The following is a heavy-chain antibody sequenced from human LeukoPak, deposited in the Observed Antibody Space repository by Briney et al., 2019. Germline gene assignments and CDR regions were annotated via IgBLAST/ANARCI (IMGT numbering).Heavy chain of an antibody. V-gene: IGHV1-69*05. Sequence: SVKVSCKASGGTFSSYAISWVRQAPGQGLEWMGRIIPIFGTANYAQKFQGRVTITTDESTSTAYMELSSLRSEDTAVYYRAIHSSSWDYYFDYWGQGTLVTVSS. CDR3: AIHSSSWDYYFDY. D-gene: IGHD6-13*01. CDR2: IIPIFGTA. J-gene: IGHJ4*02. CDR1: GGTFSSYA.